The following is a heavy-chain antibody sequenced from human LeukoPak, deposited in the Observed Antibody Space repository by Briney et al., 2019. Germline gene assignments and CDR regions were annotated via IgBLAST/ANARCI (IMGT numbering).Heavy chain of an antibody. CDR3: ARDHSSGWSNWFDP. CDR1: GFTVSRNY. Sequence: GGSLRLSCAASGFTVSRNYMSWVRQATGKGVEWGSVIYSGGSTYYSDSVKGRFNISRDNSKNTLYLQMNSLRAEDTAVYYCARDHSSGWSNWFDPWGQGTLVTVSS. D-gene: IGHD6-19*01. V-gene: IGHV3-66*01. J-gene: IGHJ5*02. CDR2: IYSGGST.